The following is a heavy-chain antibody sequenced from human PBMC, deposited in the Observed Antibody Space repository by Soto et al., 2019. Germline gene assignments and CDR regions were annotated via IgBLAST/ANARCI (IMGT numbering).Heavy chain of an antibody. Sequence: GSLRLSCAASGLTFSSYGMHWVRQAPGKGLEWVAVISYDGSNKYYADSVKGRFTISRDNSKNTLYLQMNSLRAEDTAVYYFAKEWGIFGVVRDAFDIWGQRTMVTVSS. D-gene: IGHD3-3*01. CDR2: ISYDGSNK. CDR1: GLTFSSYG. J-gene: IGHJ3*02. CDR3: AKEWGIFGVVRDAFDI. V-gene: IGHV3-30*18.